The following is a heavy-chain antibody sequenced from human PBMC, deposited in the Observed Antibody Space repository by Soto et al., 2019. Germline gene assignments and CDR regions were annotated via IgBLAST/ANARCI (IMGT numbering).Heavy chain of an antibody. CDR3: ARYRREAVAGYTLDN. Sequence: SEPLSLTCTVSGGSISSNYWTWIRQPPGKGLEWIGYVYNSGSTNYNPSLKSRVTISEDTSKSQFSLKVNSMTAADTAVYYCARYRREAVAGYTLDNWGQGILVTVSS. CDR2: VYNSGST. J-gene: IGHJ4*02. CDR1: GGSISSNY. V-gene: IGHV4-59*01. D-gene: IGHD6-13*01.